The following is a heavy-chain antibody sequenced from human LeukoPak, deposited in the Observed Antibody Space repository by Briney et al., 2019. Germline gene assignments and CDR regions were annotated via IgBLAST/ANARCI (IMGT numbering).Heavy chain of an antibody. D-gene: IGHD3-22*01. CDR1: GFTFSSYE. Sequence: PGGSLRLSCAASGFTFSSYEMNWVRQAPGKGLEWVAFIRYDGSNKYYADSVKGRFTISRDNSKNTLYLQMNSLRAEDTAVYYCAKDFSLFFYDSSGSYPPYFDYWGQGTLVTVSS. CDR2: IRYDGSNK. CDR3: AKDFSLFFYDSSGSYPPYFDY. V-gene: IGHV3-30*02. J-gene: IGHJ4*02.